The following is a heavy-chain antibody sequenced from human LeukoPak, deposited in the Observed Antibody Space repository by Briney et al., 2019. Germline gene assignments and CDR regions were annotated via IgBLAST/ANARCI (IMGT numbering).Heavy chain of an antibody. Sequence: RGYLRLSRAPSGFTFSSYWMTGVRQAPGRGVEWVADVKKDESVKNYVDSVKGRFTISRDNAKSSVYLQMNSLRAEDTAVYYCGRVRCCEGSGLIYFDPWGQGTLVTVSS. CDR3: GRVRCCEGSGLIYFDP. CDR1: GFTFSSYW. D-gene: IGHD6-19*01. J-gene: IGHJ5*02. V-gene: IGHV3-7*01. CDR2: VKKDESVK.